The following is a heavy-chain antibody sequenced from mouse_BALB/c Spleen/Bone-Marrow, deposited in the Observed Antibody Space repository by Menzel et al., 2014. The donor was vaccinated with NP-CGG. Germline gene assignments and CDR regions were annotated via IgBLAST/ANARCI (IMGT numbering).Heavy chain of an antibody. V-gene: IGHV5-6-4*01. Sequence: DVQLVESGGGLVKPGGSLKLSCAASGFTLSGYNMSWVRQTPEKRLEWVATISSGGSHTYYLDSVKGRFTISRDNAENTLYLQMSSLKSEDTAMYYCTKLLRLRKYFDVWGAGTTVTVSS. CDR1: GFTLSGYN. CDR3: TKLLRLRKYFDV. J-gene: IGHJ1*01. D-gene: IGHD1-2*01. CDR2: ISSGGSHT.